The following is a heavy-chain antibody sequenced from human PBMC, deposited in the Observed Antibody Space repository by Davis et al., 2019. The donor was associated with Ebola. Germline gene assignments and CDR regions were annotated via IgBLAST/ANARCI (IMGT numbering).Heavy chain of an antibody. J-gene: IGHJ5*02. D-gene: IGHD2-15*01. Sequence: GESLKISCAASGFTFSSYSMNWVRQAPGKGLEWVSSISSSSSYIYYADSVKGRFTISRDNAKNSLYLQMNSLRAEDTAVYYCAKGKADFILDWLDPWGQGTLVIVSS. CDR1: GFTFSSYS. V-gene: IGHV3-21*01. CDR3: AKGKADFILDWLDP. CDR2: ISSSSSYI.